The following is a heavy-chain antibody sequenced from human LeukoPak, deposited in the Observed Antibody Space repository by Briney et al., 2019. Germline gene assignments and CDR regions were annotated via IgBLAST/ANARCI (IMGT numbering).Heavy chain of an antibody. CDR3: TSWGDTTAEYFQR. V-gene: IGHV3-7*01. J-gene: IGHJ1*01. D-gene: IGHD2-21*02. CDR1: GFTFSNYW. CDR2: IKQDGSEK. Sequence: GGSLRLSCAASGFTFSNYWMSWVRQAPGKRLEWVANIKQDGSEKHYVDSVKGRFTISRDNAQNSMYLQMNSLRVEDTAVYYCTSWGDTTAEYFQRWGQGTLVTVSS.